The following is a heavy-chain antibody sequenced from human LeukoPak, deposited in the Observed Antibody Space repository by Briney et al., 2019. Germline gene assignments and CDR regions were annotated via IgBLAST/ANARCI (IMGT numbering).Heavy chain of an antibody. V-gene: IGHV1-18*01. J-gene: IGHJ4*02. CDR1: GYTFSSYF. D-gene: IGHD3-22*01. Sequence: ASVKVSCKASGYTFSSYFLSWVRQAPGQGLEWMGWISAYNGNTNYAQKLQGRVTMTTDTSTSTAYMELRSLRSDDTAVYYCARTVTYYYDSNGYYYFDYWGQGTLVTVSS. CDR2: ISAYNGNT. CDR3: ARTVTYYYDSNGYYYFDY.